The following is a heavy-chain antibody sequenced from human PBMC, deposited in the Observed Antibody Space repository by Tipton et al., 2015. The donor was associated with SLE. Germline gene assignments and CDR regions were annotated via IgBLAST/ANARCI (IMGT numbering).Heavy chain of an antibody. CDR1: GFTFGDYP. J-gene: IGHJ4*02. CDR2: IRSKPFGGTA. V-gene: IGHV3-49*03. CDR3: ARQYLPGSGPSFDS. Sequence: SLRLSCTASGFTFGDYPMGWFRQAPGKGLEWLGYIRSKPFGGTAEYAASVKGRFIISRDDSKSIAYLQMNSLKTEDTAVYYCARQYLPGSGPSFDSWGQGTLVTVSS. D-gene: IGHD2/OR15-2a*01.